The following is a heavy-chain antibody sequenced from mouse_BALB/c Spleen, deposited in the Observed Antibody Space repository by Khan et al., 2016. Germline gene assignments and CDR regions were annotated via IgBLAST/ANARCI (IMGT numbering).Heavy chain of an antibody. J-gene: IGHJ4*01. Sequence: QVQLKQSGAELMKPGASVKISCKATGYTFSTYWIEWVKQRPGHGLEWNGEILPGSGSSNYNEKLKGKATFTEDTSANTAYMQLSSLTAEDSAVYYCARFYYDYDYGMDYWGQGTSVTVSS. CDR2: ILPGSGSS. D-gene: IGHD2-4*01. V-gene: IGHV1-9*01. CDR1: GYTFSTYW. CDR3: ARFYYDYDYGMDY.